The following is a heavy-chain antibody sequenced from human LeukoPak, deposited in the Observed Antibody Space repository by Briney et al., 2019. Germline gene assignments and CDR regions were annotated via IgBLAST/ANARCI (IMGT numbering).Heavy chain of an antibody. J-gene: IGHJ5*02. CDR2: IYTSGST. Sequence: SETLSLTCTVSGGSISSYYWSWIRQPAGKGLEWIGRIYTSGSTNYNPSLKSRVTMSVDTSKNQFSLKLSSVTAADTAVYYCARDIVLMVHANARPDNWFDPWGQGTLVTVSS. CDR1: GGSISSYY. D-gene: IGHD2-8*01. V-gene: IGHV4-4*07. CDR3: ARDIVLMVHANARPDNWFDP.